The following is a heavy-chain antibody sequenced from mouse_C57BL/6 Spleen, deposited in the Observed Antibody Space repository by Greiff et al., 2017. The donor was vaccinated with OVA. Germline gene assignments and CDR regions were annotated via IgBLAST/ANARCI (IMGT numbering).Heavy chain of an antibody. D-gene: IGHD2-2*01. J-gene: IGHJ1*03. CDR3: ARRNGYPHWYFDV. CDR1: GFTFSSYT. CDR2: ISGGGGNT. Sequence: EVNVVESGGGLVKPGGSLKLSCAASGFTFSSYTMSWVRQTPEKRLEWVATISGGGGNTYYPDSVKGRFTISRDNAKNTLYLQMSSLRSEDTALYYCARRNGYPHWYFDVWGTGTTVTVSS. V-gene: IGHV5-9*01.